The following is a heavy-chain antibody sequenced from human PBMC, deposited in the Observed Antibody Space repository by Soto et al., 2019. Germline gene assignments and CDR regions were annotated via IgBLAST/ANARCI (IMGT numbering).Heavy chain of an antibody. V-gene: IGHV3-48*02. CDR2: ISSSSSPI. Sequence: EVQLVESGGGLVQPGGSLRLSCEASGFSFSSYGMNWVRQAPGKGLEWVSYISSSSSPIDYADSVKGRFTVFRDNAKNSLYLQMNSLRDEDTAVYYCARDMGYGSGRFCCYFDYWGQGTLVTVSS. D-gene: IGHD3-10*01. CDR3: ARDMGYGSGRFCCYFDY. CDR1: GFSFSSYG. J-gene: IGHJ4*02.